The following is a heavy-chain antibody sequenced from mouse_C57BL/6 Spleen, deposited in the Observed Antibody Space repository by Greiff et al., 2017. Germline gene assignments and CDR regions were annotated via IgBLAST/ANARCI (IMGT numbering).Heavy chain of an antibody. V-gene: IGHV5-9-1*02. J-gene: IGHJ3*01. D-gene: IGHD2-4*01. CDR3: TRDDDYGGAY. CDR1: GFTFSSYA. Sequence: EVQLQESGEGLVKPGGSLKLSCAASGFTFSSYAMSWVRQTPEKRLEWVAYISSGGDYIYYADTVKGRFTISRDNARNTLYLQMSSLKSEDTAMYYCTRDDDYGGAYWGQGTLVTVSA. CDR2: ISSGGDYI.